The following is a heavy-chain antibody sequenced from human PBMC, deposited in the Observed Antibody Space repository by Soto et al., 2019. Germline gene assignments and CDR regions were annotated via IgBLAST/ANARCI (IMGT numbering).Heavy chain of an antibody. CDR3: ARAINSIYYYGSGIDAFDI. Sequence: QVQLQESGPGLVKPSETLSLTCTVSGGSISSYYWSWIRQPPGKGLEWIGYIYYSGSTNYNPSLKSRVTISVDTSKNQFSLQLSSVTAADTAVYYCARAINSIYYYGSGIDAFDIWGQGTMVTVSS. CDR2: IYYSGST. CDR1: GGSISSYY. V-gene: IGHV4-59*01. J-gene: IGHJ3*02. D-gene: IGHD3-10*01.